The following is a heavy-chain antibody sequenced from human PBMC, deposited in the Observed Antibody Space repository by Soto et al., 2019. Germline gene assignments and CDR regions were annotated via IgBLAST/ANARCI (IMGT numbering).Heavy chain of an antibody. D-gene: IGHD3-9*01. J-gene: IGHJ1*01. CDR3: SRDLSDDIFTGTRPLGF. V-gene: IGHV4-31*11. CDR2: IYHTGST. Sequence: LSLTCVVSGGAISGGGHYWHWIRQHAGRGLEYIGYIYHTGSTYYNPSLQSRVTISLDTSGNNFSLNLRSVTAADTAVYFCSRDLSDDIFTGTRPLGFWGQGAVVTVSS. CDR1: GGAISGGGHY.